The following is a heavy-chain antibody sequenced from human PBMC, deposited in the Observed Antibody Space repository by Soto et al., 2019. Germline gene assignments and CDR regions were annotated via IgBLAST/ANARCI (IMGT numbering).Heavy chain of an antibody. CDR1: GGSISSYY. CDR2: IYYSGST. D-gene: IGHD6-13*01. J-gene: IGHJ4*02. Sequence: SETLSLTCTVSGGSISSYYWSWIRHPPGKGLEWIGYIYYSGSTNYNPSLKSRVTISVDTSKNQFSLKLSSVTAADTAVYYCARGGNFPLYYFDYWGQGTLVTVSS. CDR3: ARGGNFPLYYFDY. V-gene: IGHV4-59*01.